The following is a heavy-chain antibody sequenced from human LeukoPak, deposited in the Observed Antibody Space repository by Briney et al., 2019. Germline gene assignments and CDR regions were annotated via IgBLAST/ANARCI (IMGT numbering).Heavy chain of an antibody. CDR2: INPNSGGT. CDR3: ARHYGNDILTESGFDP. J-gene: IGHJ5*02. D-gene: IGHD3-9*01. V-gene: IGHV1-2*02. CDR1: GYTFTDYY. Sequence: ASVKVSCKASGYTFTDYYMHWVRQAPGQGLEWMGWINPNSGGTNYAQKFQNRVTMTRDTSISTAYMELGRLRSDDTAVYYCARHYGNDILTESGFDPWGQGTLVTVSS.